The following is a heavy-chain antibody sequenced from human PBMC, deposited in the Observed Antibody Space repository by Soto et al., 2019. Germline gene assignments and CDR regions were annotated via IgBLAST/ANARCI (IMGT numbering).Heavy chain of an antibody. J-gene: IGHJ5*02. CDR1: GFTFSSYG. CDR2: ISYDGSNK. CDR3: AKISRRKAVVVPAAFWWAPFDP. Sequence: QVQLVESGGGVVQPGRSLRLSCAASGFTFSSYGMHWVRQAPGKGLEWVAVISYDGSNKYYADSVKGRFTISRDNSKNTLYLQRNSLRAEDTAVYYCAKISRRKAVVVPAAFWWAPFDPWGQGTLVTVSS. V-gene: IGHV3-30*18. D-gene: IGHD2-2*01.